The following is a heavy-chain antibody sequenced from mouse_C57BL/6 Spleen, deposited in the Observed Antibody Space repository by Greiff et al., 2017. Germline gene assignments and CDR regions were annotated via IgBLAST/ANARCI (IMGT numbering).Heavy chain of an antibody. J-gene: IGHJ1*03. CDR2: ISSGSSTI. CDR3: ERGDFYDYDGGWYFDV. Sequence: EVQVVESGGGLVKPGGSLKLSCAASGFTFSDYGMHWVRQAPEKGLEWVAYISSGSSTIYYADTVEGRFTISSDNAKNTLFLQMTRLRSEDTAMYYCERGDFYDYDGGWYFDVWGTGTTVTVSS. V-gene: IGHV5-17*01. CDR1: GFTFSDYG. D-gene: IGHD2-4*01.